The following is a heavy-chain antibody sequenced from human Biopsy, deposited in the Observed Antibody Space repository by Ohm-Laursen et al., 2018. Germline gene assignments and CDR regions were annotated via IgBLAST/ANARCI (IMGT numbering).Heavy chain of an antibody. CDR3: AREDYYTWFDP. Sequence: GTLTLTCTVSGGSINGGSYYWSWLRQPPGKGLEWIGYIYYSGNTHYNPSLKSRVTMSIGTSKNQFSLRLSSVTSADTAVYYCAREDYYTWFDPWGQGTLVTVSS. CDR1: GGSINGGSYY. V-gene: IGHV4-61*01. J-gene: IGHJ5*02. D-gene: IGHD2/OR15-2a*01. CDR2: IYYSGNT.